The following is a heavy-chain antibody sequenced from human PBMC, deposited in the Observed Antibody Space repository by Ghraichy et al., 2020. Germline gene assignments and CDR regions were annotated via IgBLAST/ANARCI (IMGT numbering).Heavy chain of an antibody. CDR3: ARELPDEHSTTLFKIVATIQAPLDY. V-gene: IGHV3-21*01. CDR1: GFTFSSYS. J-gene: IGHJ4*02. D-gene: IGHD5-12*01. Sequence: GGSLRLSCAASGFTFSSYSMNWVRQAPGKGLEWVSSISSSSSYIYYADSVKGRFTISRDNAKNSLYLQMNSLRAEDTAVYYCARELPDEHSTTLFKIVATIQAPLDYWGQGTLVTVSS. CDR2: ISSSSSYI.